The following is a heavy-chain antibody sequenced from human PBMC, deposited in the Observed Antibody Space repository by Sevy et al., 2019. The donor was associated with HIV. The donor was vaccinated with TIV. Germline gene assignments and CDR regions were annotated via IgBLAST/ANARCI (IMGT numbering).Heavy chain of an antibody. CDR3: AREEGIAAAGDSYYYYYGMDV. CDR1: GGTFSSYA. CDR2: IIPIFGTA. D-gene: IGHD6-13*01. Sequence: ASVKASCKASGGTFSSYAISWVRQAPGQGLEWMGGIIPIFGTANYAQKFQGRVTITADESTSTAYMELSSLRSEDTAVYYCAREEGIAAAGDSYYYYYGMDVWGQGTTVTVSS. J-gene: IGHJ6*02. V-gene: IGHV1-69*13.